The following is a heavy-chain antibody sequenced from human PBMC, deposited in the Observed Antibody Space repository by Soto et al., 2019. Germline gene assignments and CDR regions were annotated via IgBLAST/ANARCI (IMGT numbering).Heavy chain of an antibody. CDR3: ARATLWFGELLPRFDY. CDR1: GFTFSSYW. CDR2: IKQDGSEK. V-gene: IGHV3-7*03. J-gene: IGHJ4*02. D-gene: IGHD3-10*01. Sequence: PGGSLRLSCAASGFTFSSYWMSWVRQAPGKGLEWVANIKQDGSEKYYVDSVKGRFTTSRDNAKNSLYLQMNSLRAEDTAVYYCARATLWFGELLPRFDYWGQGTLVTVSS.